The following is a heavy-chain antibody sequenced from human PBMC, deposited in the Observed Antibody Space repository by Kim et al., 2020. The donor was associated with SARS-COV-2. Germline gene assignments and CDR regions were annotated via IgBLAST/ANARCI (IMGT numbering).Heavy chain of an antibody. CDR3: ARDRGPYYTGNSGFPKDYYYYGMDV. D-gene: IGHD2-8*02. Sequence: ASVKVSCKPSGYTFIRYGISWVRQAPGQGLEWMGWISASNGNTNYAQKFQGRVTMTTDTSTSTAYMELRGLRSDDTAVYYCARDRGPYYTGNSGFPKDYYYYGMDVWGQGTTITVSS. CDR2: ISASNGNT. CDR1: GYTFIRYG. V-gene: IGHV1-18*01. J-gene: IGHJ6*02.